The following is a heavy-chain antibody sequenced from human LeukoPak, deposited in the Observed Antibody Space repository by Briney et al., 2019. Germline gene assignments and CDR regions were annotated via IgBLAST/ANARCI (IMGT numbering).Heavy chain of an antibody. CDR2: ISYDGSNK. CDR3: ARDVTQILWFGESYFDY. D-gene: IGHD3-10*01. J-gene: IGHJ4*02. CDR1: GFTFSSYG. Sequence: PGGSLRLSCAASGFTFSSYGMHWVRQAPGKGLEWVAVISYDGSNKYYADSVKGRFTISRDNSKNTLYLQMNSLRAEDTAVYYCARDVTQILWFGESYFDYWGQGTLVTVSS. V-gene: IGHV3-30*03.